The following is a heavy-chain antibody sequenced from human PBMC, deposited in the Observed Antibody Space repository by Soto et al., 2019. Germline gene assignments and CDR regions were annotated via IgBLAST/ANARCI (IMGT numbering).Heavy chain of an antibody. J-gene: IGHJ4*02. V-gene: IGHV3-30*04. Sequence: QVQLVESGGGVVQPGRSLRLSCAGSGFIFKNYALNWVRQAPGKGLEWVASITRDGYNKYYADSVKGRFTISRDNSRDTLSLQMTALRTKDSSIYYCTKSSGGSSPVGMDYWGQGTRVTVSS. CDR3: TKSSGGSSPVGMDY. CDR1: GFIFKNYA. D-gene: IGHD2-15*01. CDR2: ITRDGYNK.